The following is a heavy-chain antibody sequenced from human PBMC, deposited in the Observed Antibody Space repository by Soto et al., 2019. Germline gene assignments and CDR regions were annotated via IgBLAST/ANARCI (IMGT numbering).Heavy chain of an antibody. D-gene: IGHD6-13*01. CDR1: GFTFSSYA. Sequence: EVQLLESGGGLVQPGGSLRLSCAASGFTFSSYAMSWVRQAPGKGLEWVSAISGSGGSTYYADSVKGRFTISRDNSKKKLYQQKISLRAEDTAVYYCATGAAAGRDYYYYYGMDVWGQGTTVTVSS. V-gene: IGHV3-23*01. CDR3: ATGAAAGRDYYYYYGMDV. CDR2: ISGSGGST. J-gene: IGHJ6*02.